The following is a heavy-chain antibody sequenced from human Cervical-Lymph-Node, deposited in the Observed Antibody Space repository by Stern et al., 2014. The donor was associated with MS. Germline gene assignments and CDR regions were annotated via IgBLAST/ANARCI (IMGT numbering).Heavy chain of an antibody. V-gene: IGHV1-18*01. CDR3: ARDPRIAVAGTGGGFDP. CDR1: GYIFTKYG. J-gene: IGHJ5*02. D-gene: IGHD6-19*01. CDR2: VGGYNYNT. Sequence: QVQLVQSGPEVKKPGASVKVSCKPSGYIFTKYGISWVRQAPGQGLEWMGWVGGYNYNTNLVEKFQGRVTMPSDTSTGAACMELRSLRSDDPAVYYCARDPRIAVAGTGGGFDPWGQGTLVTVSS.